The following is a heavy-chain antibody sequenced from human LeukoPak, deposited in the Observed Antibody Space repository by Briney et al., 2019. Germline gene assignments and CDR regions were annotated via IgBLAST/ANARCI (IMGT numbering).Heavy chain of an antibody. V-gene: IGHV3-30*02. CDR1: GFTFSSYG. J-gene: IGHJ5*02. CDR2: IRYDGSNK. CDR3: AKDTTPPKAGFDH. D-gene: IGHD1-14*01. Sequence: GGSLRLSCAAPGFTFSSYGMHWVRQAPGKGLEWVAFIRYDGSNKYYADSVKGRFTISRDNSKNTLYLQMNSLRAEDTAVYYCAKDTTPPKAGFDHWGQGTLVTVSS.